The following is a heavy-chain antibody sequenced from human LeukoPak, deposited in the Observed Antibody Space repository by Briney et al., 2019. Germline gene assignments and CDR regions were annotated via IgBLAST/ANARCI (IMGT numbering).Heavy chain of an antibody. J-gene: IGHJ3*02. Sequence: GGSLRLSCAASGFTFSSYSMNWVRQAPGKGLEWVSYISSSSSTIYYADSVKGRFTISRDNAKNSPYLQMNSLRAEDTAVYYCARSHRITIFGVVRPSDAFDIWGQGTMVTVSS. D-gene: IGHD3-3*01. V-gene: IGHV3-48*04. CDR3: ARSHRITIFGVVRPSDAFDI. CDR2: ISSSSSTI. CDR1: GFTFSSYS.